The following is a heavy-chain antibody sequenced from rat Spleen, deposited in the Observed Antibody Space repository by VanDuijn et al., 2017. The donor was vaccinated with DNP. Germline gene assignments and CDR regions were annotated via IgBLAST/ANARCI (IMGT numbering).Heavy chain of an antibody. D-gene: IGHD1-9*01. CDR1: GFTFNTYW. CDR3: VRVRSTGIDYGLDA. CDR2: ISSSGGST. Sequence: EVQLVESGGDLVRPGRSLKLSCVASGFTFNTYWMTWIRQVPGEGLEWVASISSSGGSTYYPDSVKGRFTISRDNAKNTLYLQMNSLRSEDTATYYCVRVRSTGIDYGLDAWGQGTSVTVSS. V-gene: IGHV5-31*01. J-gene: IGHJ4*01.